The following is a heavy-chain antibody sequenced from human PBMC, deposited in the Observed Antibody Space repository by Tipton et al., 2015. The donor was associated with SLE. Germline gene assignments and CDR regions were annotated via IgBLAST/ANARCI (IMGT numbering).Heavy chain of an antibody. CDR3: ARGRYSGSHIDY. D-gene: IGHD1-26*01. CDR1: GFTFSSYA. V-gene: IGHV3-64*01. CDR2: ISSNGGST. J-gene: IGHJ4*02. Sequence: SLRLSCAASGFTFSSYAMHWVRQAPGKGLEYVSAISSNGGSTYYANSVKGRFTISRDNSKNTLYLQMGSLRAEDMAVYYCARGRYSGSHIDYWGQGTLVTVSS.